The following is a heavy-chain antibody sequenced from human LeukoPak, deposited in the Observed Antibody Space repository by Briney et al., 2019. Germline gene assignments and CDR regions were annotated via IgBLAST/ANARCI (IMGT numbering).Heavy chain of an antibody. CDR1: GFTFSSYA. CDR3: AKDLVRYCSGGSCYY. V-gene: IGHV3-23*01. Sequence: PGGSLRLSCAASGFTFSSYAMYWVRQAPGMGLEWVSIISDSGGSTQYADSVKGRFTISRDNSKNTLYLQMNSLRAEDTAVYYCAKDLVRYCSGGSCYYWGQGTLVTVSS. CDR2: ISDSGGST. J-gene: IGHJ4*02. D-gene: IGHD2-15*01.